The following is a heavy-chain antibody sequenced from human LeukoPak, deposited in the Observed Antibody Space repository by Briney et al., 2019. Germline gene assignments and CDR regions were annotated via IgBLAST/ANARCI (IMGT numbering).Heavy chain of an antibody. CDR2: INPTVGST. J-gene: IGHJ6*03. Sequence: ASVKVTCKASVYTFTSYYMHGVRQAPGQGLEWMGIINPTVGSTTYAQKFQGRVTMSRDLSTSTVYLELSSLRSEDKDVYYCAIEQPLASAGLYYYSMDVWGKGTTVTVYS. V-gene: IGHV1-46*01. D-gene: IGHD6-13*01. CDR1: VYTFTSYY. CDR3: AIEQPLASAGLYYYSMDV.